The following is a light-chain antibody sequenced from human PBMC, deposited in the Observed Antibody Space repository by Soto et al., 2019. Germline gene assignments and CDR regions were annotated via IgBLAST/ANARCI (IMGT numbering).Light chain of an antibody. CDR2: GAS. V-gene: IGKV3-15*01. CDR3: QQYNNWPPCT. CDR1: QSISSN. J-gene: IGKJ2*02. Sequence: EIVMTQSPATLYVSPGDRATVSCRASQSISSNLAWYQHKPGQAPRLLIYGASTRATGIPDRFSGSGSGAEFTLTISNLQSEDFAVYYCQQYNNWPPCTFGQGTKLEIK.